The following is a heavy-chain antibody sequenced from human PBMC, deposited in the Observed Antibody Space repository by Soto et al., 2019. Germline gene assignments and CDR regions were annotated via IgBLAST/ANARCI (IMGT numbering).Heavy chain of an antibody. CDR1: GGSFNRHT. Sequence: QVQLVQSGAEVRKPGSSVRVSCKASGGSFNRHTISWVRQAPGQGLEWMGRIFPTFVTANTAQKFQGRVTIIADESTSTVYMELSSLRSDDTAIYYCARGWGYDSTDYYYAYWGQGTLVIVSS. D-gene: IGHD3-22*01. CDR3: ARGWGYDSTDYYYAY. J-gene: IGHJ4*02. CDR2: IFPTFVTA. V-gene: IGHV1-69*18.